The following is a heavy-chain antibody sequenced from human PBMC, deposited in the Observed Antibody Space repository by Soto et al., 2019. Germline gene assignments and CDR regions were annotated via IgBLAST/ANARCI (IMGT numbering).Heavy chain of an antibody. D-gene: IGHD5-18*01. V-gene: IGHV3-23*01. CDR3: AKDQGGSGYSYMNYYYGMDV. CDR1: GFTFSSYA. Sequence: GGSLRLSCAASGFTFSSYAMSWVRQAPGKGLEWVSGISGSGVSTYYADSVKGRFTISRDNSKKTLYVQMNSLRADDTAVYYCAKDQGGSGYSYMNYYYGMDVWGQGTTVTVSS. CDR2: ISGSGVST. J-gene: IGHJ6*02.